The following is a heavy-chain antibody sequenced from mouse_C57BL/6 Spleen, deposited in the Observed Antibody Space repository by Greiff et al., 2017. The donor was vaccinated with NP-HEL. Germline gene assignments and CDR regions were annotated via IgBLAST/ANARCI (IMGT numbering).Heavy chain of an antibody. Sequence: EVKLVESGGGLVKPGGSLKLSCAASGFTFSDYGMHWVRQAPEKGLEWVAYISSGSSTIYYADTVKGRFTISRDNAKNTLFLQMTSLRSEDTAMYYCASPELTGRYFDVWGTGTTVTVSS. J-gene: IGHJ1*03. CDR1: GFTFSDYG. V-gene: IGHV5-17*01. CDR3: ASPELTGRYFDV. D-gene: IGHD4-1*01. CDR2: ISSGSSTI.